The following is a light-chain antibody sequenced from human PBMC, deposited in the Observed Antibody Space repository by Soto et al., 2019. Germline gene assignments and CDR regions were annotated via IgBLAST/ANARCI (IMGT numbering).Light chain of an antibody. V-gene: IGKV2-24*01. CDR1: QSLVHSDGNTY. Sequence: IVMTQTPLSSPVTLGQPASISCRSSQSLVHSDGNTYLSWIQQSPGHPPSFLIYKISKRFSGVPDTFSGSGAGTAFTLKIRRVEAEDVGVYYCMQATHSPTFGQGTKVEIK. CDR2: KIS. CDR3: MQATHSPT. J-gene: IGKJ1*01.